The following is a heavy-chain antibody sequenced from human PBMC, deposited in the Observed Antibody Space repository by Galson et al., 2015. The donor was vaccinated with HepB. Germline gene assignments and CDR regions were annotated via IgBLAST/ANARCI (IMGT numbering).Heavy chain of an antibody. V-gene: IGHV3-7*03. CDR3: ARARSPRGNFDY. CDR2: IKQDGSEK. Sequence: SLRLSCAASGFTFSSYWMSWVRQAPGKGLEWVANIKQDGSEKYYVDSVKGRFTISRDNAKNSLYLEMNSLRAEDTAAYYCARARSPRGNFDYWGQGTLVTVSS. CDR1: GFTFSSYW. J-gene: IGHJ4*02. D-gene: IGHD3-10*01.